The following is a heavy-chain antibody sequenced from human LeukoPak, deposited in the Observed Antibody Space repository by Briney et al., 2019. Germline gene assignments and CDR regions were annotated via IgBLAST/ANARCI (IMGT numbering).Heavy chain of an antibody. Sequence: GGSLRLSCAASGFTFSSYWMHWVRQTPGKGLIYISRINNDGSSANYADSVRGRFAISRDNSKNTLYLQMNSLRVEDTAIYYCTRGMLRQPPDYWGQGMLVTVSS. CDR1: GFTFSSYW. CDR2: INNDGSSA. V-gene: IGHV3-74*01. J-gene: IGHJ4*02. D-gene: IGHD3-10*02. CDR3: TRGMLRQPPDY.